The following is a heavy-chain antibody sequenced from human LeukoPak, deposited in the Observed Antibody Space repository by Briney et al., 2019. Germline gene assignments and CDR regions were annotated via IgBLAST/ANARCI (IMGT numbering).Heavy chain of an antibody. CDR2: ISSSSSTI. CDR3: ARDFRGYQGPYYFDY. CDR1: EFTFSIYS. D-gene: IGHD3-10*01. Sequence: GGSLRLSCAASEFTFSIYSMSWVRQAPGKGLEWVSYISSSSSTIYYADSVKGRFTISRDNAKNSLYLQMNSLRAEDTAVYYCARDFRGYQGPYYFDYWGQGTLVTVSS. V-gene: IGHV3-48*04. J-gene: IGHJ4*02.